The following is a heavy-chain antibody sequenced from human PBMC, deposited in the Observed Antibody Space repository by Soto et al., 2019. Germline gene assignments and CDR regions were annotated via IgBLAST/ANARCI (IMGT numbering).Heavy chain of an antibody. D-gene: IGHD2-8*01. Sequence: GSLRLSCAASGFTFGSYAMSWVRQVPGKGLEWVSDMRGNGASTYYADSVKGRFTISKDNSKSTLYLQMNSLRPEDTAVYYCAKGRVFLAGYGMDVWGQGTTVTVSS. CDR3: AKGRVFLAGYGMDV. CDR2: MRGNGAST. CDR1: GFTFGSYA. J-gene: IGHJ6*02. V-gene: IGHV3-23*01.